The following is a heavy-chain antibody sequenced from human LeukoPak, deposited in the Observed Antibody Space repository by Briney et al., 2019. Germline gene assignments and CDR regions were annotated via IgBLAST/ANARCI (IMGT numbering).Heavy chain of an antibody. J-gene: IGHJ4*02. D-gene: IGHD3-16*01. Sequence: ASVKVSCKACGGTFNSYAISCVRQVPGQGLEWMGGIIPIFGTTNYARKFRGRVTLTADKSTRTAYMELSSLRSEDTAVYYCARDNDSRDPPHFDYWGQGTLVTVSS. V-gene: IGHV1-69*06. CDR1: GGTFNSYA. CDR2: IIPIFGTT. CDR3: ARDNDSRDPPHFDY.